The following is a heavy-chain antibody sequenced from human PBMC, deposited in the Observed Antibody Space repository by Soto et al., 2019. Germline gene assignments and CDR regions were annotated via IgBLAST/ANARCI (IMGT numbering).Heavy chain of an antibody. D-gene: IGHD2-21*01. CDR1: GGSISSGDYY. J-gene: IGHJ4*02. CDR2: IYYSGST. CDR3: ARVYSSRRSPIKEGYFDY. Sequence: QVQLQESGPGLVKPSQTLSLTCTVSGGSISSGDYYWSWIRQPPGKGLEWIGYIYYSGSTYYNPSLKSRVTISVDTSKNQFSLKLSSVTAAVTAVYYCARVYSSRRSPIKEGYFDYWGQGTLVTVSS. V-gene: IGHV4-30-4*01.